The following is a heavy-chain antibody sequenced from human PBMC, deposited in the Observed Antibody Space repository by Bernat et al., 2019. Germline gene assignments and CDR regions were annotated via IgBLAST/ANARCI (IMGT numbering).Heavy chain of an antibody. J-gene: IGHJ4*02. D-gene: IGHD3-22*01. V-gene: IGHV4-39*01. CDR3: ARQKGYYDSSGYSGRYYFDY. CDR2: IYYSGST. CDR1: GGSISSSGYY. Sequence: QLQLQESGPGLVKPSETLSLSCTVSGGSISSSGYYGGWIRQPPGKGLEWIGSIYYSGSTYYNPSLKSRVTISVDTSKNQFSLKLSSVTAAETAVYYCARQKGYYDSSGYSGRYYFDYWGQGTLVTVSS.